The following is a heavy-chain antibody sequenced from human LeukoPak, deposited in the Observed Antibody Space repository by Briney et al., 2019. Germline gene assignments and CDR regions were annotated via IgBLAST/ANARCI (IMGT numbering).Heavy chain of an antibody. CDR2: INPNSGGT. V-gene: IGHV1-2*06. Sequence: ASVKVSCKASGYTFTGYYMHWVRQAPGQGLEWMGRINPNSGGTNYAQKFQGRVTMTRDTSISTAYMELSRLRSDDTAVYYCARVRDSGSYYEGLDYWGQGTLVTVSS. CDR1: GYTFTGYY. CDR3: ARVRDSGSYYEGLDY. D-gene: IGHD1-26*01. J-gene: IGHJ4*02.